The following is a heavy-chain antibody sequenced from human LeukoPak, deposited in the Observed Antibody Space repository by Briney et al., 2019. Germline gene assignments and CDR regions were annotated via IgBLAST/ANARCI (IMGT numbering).Heavy chain of an antibody. CDR2: IYYSGST. CDR1: GGSISSSSYY. J-gene: IGHJ4*02. Sequence: SETLSLTCTVSGGSISSSSYYWGWIRQPPGKGLEWIGSIYYSGSTCYNPSLKSRVTISVDTSKNQFSLKLSSVTAADTAVYYCARPHCSSTSCPLDYWGQGTLVTVSS. D-gene: IGHD2-2*01. CDR3: ARPHCSSTSCPLDY. V-gene: IGHV4-39*01.